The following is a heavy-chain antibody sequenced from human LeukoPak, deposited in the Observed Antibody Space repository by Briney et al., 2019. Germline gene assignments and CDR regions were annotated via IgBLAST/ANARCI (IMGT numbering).Heavy chain of an antibody. V-gene: IGHV1-2*02. J-gene: IGHJ4*02. D-gene: IGHD1-1*01. CDR2: INPNSGGT. Sequence: EASVKVSCKASGYTFTGYYMHWVRQAPGQGLEWMGWINPNSGGTNYAQKFQGRVTMTRDTSISTAYMELSRLRSDDTAVYYCARQLELARLAGLGFDYWGQGTLVTVSS. CDR1: GYTFTGYY. CDR3: ARQLELARLAGLGFDY.